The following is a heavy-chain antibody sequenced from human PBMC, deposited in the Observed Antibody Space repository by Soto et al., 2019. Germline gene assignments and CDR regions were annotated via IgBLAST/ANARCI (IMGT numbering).Heavy chain of an antibody. CDR3: AVTTTICVGPGYYYRMVD. J-gene: IGHJ6*02. V-gene: IGHV1-2*04. CDR1: GYTFTGYY. CDR2: INPNSGGT. D-gene: IGHD3-3*01. Sequence: ASVKVSCKASGYTFTGYYMHWVRQAPGQGLEWMGWINPNSGGTNYAQKFQGWVTMTRDTSISTAYMELSRLRSDDTAVYYCAVTTTICVGPGYYYRMVDWGQRTTVTDFS.